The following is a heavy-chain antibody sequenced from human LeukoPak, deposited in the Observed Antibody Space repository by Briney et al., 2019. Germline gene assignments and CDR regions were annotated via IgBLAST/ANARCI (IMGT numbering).Heavy chain of an antibody. J-gene: IGHJ3*01. V-gene: IGHV4-39*07. CDR3: AKSTYYYDTFVNAFDL. CDR1: GGSVSSTHY. Sequence: PSETLSLTCTVSGGSVSSTHYWGWIRQPPGKGLEWIGSIYYGGSTYYNASLRSRVTTSVDTSKNQFSLKLSSVTAADTAVYYCAKSTYYYDTFVNAFDLWGQGIVVTVSS. D-gene: IGHD3-22*01. CDR2: IYYGGST.